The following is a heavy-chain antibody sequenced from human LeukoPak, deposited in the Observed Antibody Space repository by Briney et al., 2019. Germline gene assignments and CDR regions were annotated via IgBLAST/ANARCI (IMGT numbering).Heavy chain of an antibody. D-gene: IGHD3-10*01. CDR1: GFTFSSYG. J-gene: IGHJ4*02. V-gene: IGHV3-30*02. CDR3: AKNLLLWFGELFAVDY. CDR2: TRYDGSNK. Sequence: PGGSLRLSCAASGFTFSSYGMYWVRQAPGKGLEWVAFTRYDGSNKYYADSVKGRFTISRDNPKNTLYLQMNSLRAEDTAVYYCAKNLLLWFGELFAVDYWGQGTLVTVSS.